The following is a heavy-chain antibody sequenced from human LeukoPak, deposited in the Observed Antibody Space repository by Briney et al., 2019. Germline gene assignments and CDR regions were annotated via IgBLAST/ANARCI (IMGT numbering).Heavy chain of an antibody. Sequence: GGSLRLSCAASGFTFSNYGMQWVRQAPGKGLEWVAVISYTGKSQYYVDSVKGRFTISRVNSKNTLYLQMSSLRAEDTAVYYCVKETDEYSSSSSDYWGQGTLVTVSS. CDR2: ISYTGKSQ. V-gene: IGHV3-30*18. CDR3: VKETDEYSSSSSDY. D-gene: IGHD6-6*01. CDR1: GFTFSNYG. J-gene: IGHJ4*02.